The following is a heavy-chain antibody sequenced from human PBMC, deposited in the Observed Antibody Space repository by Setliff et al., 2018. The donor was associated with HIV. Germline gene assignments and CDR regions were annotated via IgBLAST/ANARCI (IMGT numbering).Heavy chain of an antibody. CDR3: ARQLSNSLDY. J-gene: IGHJ4*02. D-gene: IGHD1-1*01. V-gene: IGHV1-2*06. CDR2: INPNSGGT. Sequence: ASVKVSCKVSGYSLTELSIHWVRQAPGEGLEWMGRINPNSGGTDYAQKFQGRVTMTRDTSISTAYMELSRLRSDDTAVYYCARQLSNSLDYWGQGTLVTVSS. CDR1: GYSLTELS.